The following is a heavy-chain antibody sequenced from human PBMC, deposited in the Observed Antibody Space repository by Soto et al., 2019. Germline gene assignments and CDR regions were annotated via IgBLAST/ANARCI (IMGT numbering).Heavy chain of an antibody. CDR1: SYAFTDYG. D-gene: IGHD1-26*01. CDR3: ARASRNLGVWAYFFDY. V-gene: IGHV1-18*01. J-gene: IGHJ4*02. Sequence: QVQLVQSGDEVKKPGASVKVSCKASSYAFTDYGISWVRQAPGQGLEWMGWISGYDGNTDYAQNCQGRVTMTTDTSTSTAYMELRGLRSDDTAIFFCARASRNLGVWAYFFDYWVQRILVTVSS. CDR2: ISGYDGNT.